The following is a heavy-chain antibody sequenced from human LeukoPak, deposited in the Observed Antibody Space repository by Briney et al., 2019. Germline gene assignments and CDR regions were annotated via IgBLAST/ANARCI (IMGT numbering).Heavy chain of an antibody. V-gene: IGHV4-61*02. Sequence: SQTLSLTCTVSGVSISSGAYYWTWIRQAAGKGLEWIGRIYTSGTTDYNPSLKSRVSISLDTSKNQFSLNLSSVTAADTDVYYCARDMGQTWGQGTLVTVSS. D-gene: IGHD3-10*01. CDR3: ARDMGQT. CDR1: GVSISSGAYY. J-gene: IGHJ5*02. CDR2: IYTSGTT.